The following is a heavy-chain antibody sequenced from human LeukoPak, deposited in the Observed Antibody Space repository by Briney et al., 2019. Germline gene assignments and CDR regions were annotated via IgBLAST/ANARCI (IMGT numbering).Heavy chain of an antibody. CDR2: IIPIFDTA. J-gene: IGHJ4*02. CDR1: GGTFSSYV. V-gene: IGHV1-69*13. D-gene: IGHD2-2*02. CDR3: ARGCSSTSCYTSRGGFFDY. Sequence: SVKVSCTASGGTFSSYVMSWVRQAPGQGLEWMGGIIPIFDTANYAQKFQGRVTITADGSTSTAYMELRSLRSEDTAVYYCARGCSSTSCYTSRGGFFDYWGQGTLVTVSS.